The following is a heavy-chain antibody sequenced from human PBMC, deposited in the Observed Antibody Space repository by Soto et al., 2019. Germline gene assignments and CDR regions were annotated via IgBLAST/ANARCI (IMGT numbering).Heavy chain of an antibody. CDR3: ARNGDSSDYRGWFDP. CDR1: GFTFSSYS. CDR2: ISSSSSYI. V-gene: IGHV3-21*01. D-gene: IGHD3-22*01. J-gene: IGHJ5*02. Sequence: PGGSLRLSCAASGFTFSSYSMNWVRQAPGKGLEWVSSISSSSSYIYHADSVKGRFTISRDNAKNSLYLQMNSLRAEDTAVYYCARNGDSSDYRGWFDPWGQGTLVTVSS.